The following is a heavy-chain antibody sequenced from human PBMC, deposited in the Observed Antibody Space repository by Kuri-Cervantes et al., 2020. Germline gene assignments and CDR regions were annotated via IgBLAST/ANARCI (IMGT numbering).Heavy chain of an antibody. Sequence: ESLKISCTVSGGSISSSSYYWGWIRQPPGKGLEWIGYIYYSGSTNYNPSLKSRVTISVDTSKNQFSLKLSPVTAADTAVYYCARGLRGSDCWGQGTLVTVSS. CDR2: IYYSGST. D-gene: IGHD2-15*01. CDR3: ARGLRGSDC. V-gene: IGHV4-61*05. CDR1: GGSISSSSYY. J-gene: IGHJ4*02.